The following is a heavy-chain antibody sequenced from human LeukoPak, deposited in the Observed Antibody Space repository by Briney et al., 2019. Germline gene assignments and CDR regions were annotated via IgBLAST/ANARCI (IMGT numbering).Heavy chain of an antibody. CDR3: ARRQRYPYYFNS. V-gene: IGHV4-39*01. CDR2: IYYSGTT. Sequence: PPETLSLTCNVSADSLTDYYWGWIRQPPGKGLEWIGNIYYSGTTNYNPSLKGRVAFFLDTSKNQFSLKLTSVTAADTAVYYCARRQRYPYYFNSWGQGTLVTVSS. J-gene: IGHJ4*02. D-gene: IGHD2-2*01. CDR1: ADSLTDYY.